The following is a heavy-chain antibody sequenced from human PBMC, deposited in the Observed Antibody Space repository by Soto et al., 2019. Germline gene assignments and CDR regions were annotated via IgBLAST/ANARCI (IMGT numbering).Heavy chain of an antibody. CDR2: ISGSDGKT. CDR3: ARWSYLDY. Sequence: PGGSLRLSCAASGVSFSSYNLSWVRQAPGKGLEFFSTISGSDGKTFYADSVKGRFSISRDTSQSTLYLQMNSVRADDTAMYYCARWSYLDYWGQGTRVTVSS. CDR1: GVSFSSYN. J-gene: IGHJ4*02. D-gene: IGHD3-3*01. V-gene: IGHV3-23*01.